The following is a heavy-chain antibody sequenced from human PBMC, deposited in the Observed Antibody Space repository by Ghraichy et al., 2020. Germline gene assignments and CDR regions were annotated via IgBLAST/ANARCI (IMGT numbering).Heavy chain of an antibody. CDR3: ARGRGGNKFDY. CDR2: IYHSGST. D-gene: IGHD4-23*01. J-gene: IGHJ4*02. V-gene: IGHV4-30-2*01. CDR1: GGSISSGGYS. Sequence: SETLSLTCAVSGGSISSGGYSWSWIRQPPGKGLEWIGYIYHSGSTYYNPSLKSRVTISVDRSKNQFSLKLSSVTAADTAVYYCARGRGGNKFDYWGQGTLVTVSS.